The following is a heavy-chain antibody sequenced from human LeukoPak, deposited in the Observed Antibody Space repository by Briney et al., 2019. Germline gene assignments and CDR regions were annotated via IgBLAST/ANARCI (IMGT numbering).Heavy chain of an antibody. J-gene: IGHJ6*03. CDR2: IYTSGST. CDR3: ARAGCSSTSCYEVYYYYYMDV. D-gene: IGHD2-2*01. Sequence: SETLSLTCTVPGGSISSGSYYWSWIRQPAGKGLEWIGRIYTSGSTNYNPSLKSRVTISVDTSKNQFSLKLSSVTAADTAVYYCARAGCSSTSCYEVYYYYYMDVWGKGTTVTVSS. CDR1: GGSISSGSYY. V-gene: IGHV4-61*02.